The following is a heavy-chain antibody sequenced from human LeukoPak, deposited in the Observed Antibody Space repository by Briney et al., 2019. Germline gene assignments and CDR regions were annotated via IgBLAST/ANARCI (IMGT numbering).Heavy chain of an antibody. CDR2: IYYSGST. Sequence: PSETLSLTCAVSGYSISSNNWWAWIRQPPGKGLEWIGYIYYSGSTYYNPYNPSLASRVTMSVDTSKNQFSLQLNSVTPEDTAVYYCARVTEKQYLPFDSWGQGTLVTVSS. D-gene: IGHD6-19*01. CDR1: GYSISSNNW. V-gene: IGHV4-28*03. CDR3: ARVTEKQYLPFDS. J-gene: IGHJ4*02.